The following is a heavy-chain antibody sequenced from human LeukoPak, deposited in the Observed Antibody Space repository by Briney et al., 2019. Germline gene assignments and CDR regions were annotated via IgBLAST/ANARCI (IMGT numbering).Heavy chain of an antibody. CDR2: IYYSGST. Sequence: PSQTLSLTCTVSGGSISSGGYYWSWIRQHPGKGLEWIGYIYYSGSTYYNPSLKSRVTISVDTSKNQFSLKLSSVTAADTAVYYCAREYGGNQNWYFDLWGRGTLVTVSS. CDR3: AREYGGNQNWYFDL. CDR1: GGSISSGGYY. V-gene: IGHV4-31*03. J-gene: IGHJ2*01. D-gene: IGHD4-23*01.